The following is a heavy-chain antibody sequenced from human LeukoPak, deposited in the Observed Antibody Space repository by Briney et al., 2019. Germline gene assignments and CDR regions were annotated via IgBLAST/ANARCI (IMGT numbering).Heavy chain of an antibody. CDR2: IRYDGSNK. CDR3: ARDETLARHAFDI. J-gene: IGHJ3*02. V-gene: IGHV3-30*02. Sequence: PGGSLRLSCAASGFTFSSYGMHWVRQAPGKGLEWVAFIRYDGSNKYYADSVKGRFTISRDNYRNTLSLQMDSLRAEDTAVYYCARDETLARHAFDIWGQGTMVTVSS. CDR1: GFTFSSYG. D-gene: IGHD6-6*01.